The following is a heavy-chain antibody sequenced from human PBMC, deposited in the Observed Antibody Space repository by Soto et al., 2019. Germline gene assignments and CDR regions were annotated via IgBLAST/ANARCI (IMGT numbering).Heavy chain of an antibody. CDR1: GFTFSSYA. Sequence: SLRLSCAASGFTFSSYAMHWVRQAPGKGLEGVAVISYDGSNKYYADSVKGRFTISRDNSKNTLYLQMNSLRAEDTAVYYCARAEVVPSAFDIWGQGTMVTVSS. D-gene: IGHD2-2*01. V-gene: IGHV3-30-3*01. CDR3: ARAEVVPSAFDI. J-gene: IGHJ3*02. CDR2: ISYDGSNK.